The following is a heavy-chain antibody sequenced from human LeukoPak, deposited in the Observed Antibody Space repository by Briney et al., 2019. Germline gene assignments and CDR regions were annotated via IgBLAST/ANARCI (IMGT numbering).Heavy chain of an antibody. CDR1: GYTFTSYG. V-gene: IGHV1-18*01. Sequence: ASVKVSCKASGYTFTSYGISWVRQAPGQGLEWMGWISAYNGNTNYAQKLQGRVTMTTDTSTSTAYMELRSLRSDDTAVYYCARGTHYYDSSGYCVNWGQGTLVTVSS. J-gene: IGHJ4*02. CDR2: ISAYNGNT. D-gene: IGHD3-22*01. CDR3: ARGTHYYDSSGYCVN.